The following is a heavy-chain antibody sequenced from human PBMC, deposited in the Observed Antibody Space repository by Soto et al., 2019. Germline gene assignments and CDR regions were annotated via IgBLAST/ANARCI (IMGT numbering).Heavy chain of an antibody. CDR2: ISWNSGSGSI. J-gene: IGHJ6*02. V-gene: IGHV3-9*01. Sequence: SVRHSCVASGFTFDYYGMHWVRQPPGKGLEWLSTISWNSGSGSIHYADSVKGRFAISRDNAKNSVYLQMNSLRIEDTAVYYCVKDRGGFYGLDVWGQGTRVTVSS. CDR3: VKDRGGFYGLDV. CDR1: GFTFDYYG.